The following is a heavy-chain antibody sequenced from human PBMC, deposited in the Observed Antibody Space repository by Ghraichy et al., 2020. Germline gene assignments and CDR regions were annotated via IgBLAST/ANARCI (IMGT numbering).Heavy chain of an antibody. CDR1: GYTFNGYYG. Sequence: ASVKVSCKASGYTFNGYYGISWVRQAPGQGLEWMGWISGYNGNTDYAQKFQDRVTLTTDTWTSTAYMELRSLTSDDTAVYYCARDPRAVSDHYFDYWGQGTLVTVSS. CDR2: ISGYNGNT. D-gene: IGHD6-19*01. J-gene: IGHJ4*02. CDR3: ARDPRAVSDHYFDY. V-gene: IGHV1-18*04.